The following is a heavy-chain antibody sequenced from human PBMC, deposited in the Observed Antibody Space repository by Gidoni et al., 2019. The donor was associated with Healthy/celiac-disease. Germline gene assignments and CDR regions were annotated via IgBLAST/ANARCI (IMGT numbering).Heavy chain of an antibody. CDR3: AKSLTSYCGGDCYPDY. D-gene: IGHD2-21*02. CDR2: ISGSGGST. CDR1: GFTFSSYA. Sequence: EVQLLESGGGLVQPGGSLRLSCAASGFTFSSYAMSWVRQAPGKWLECVSAISGSGGSTYYADSVKVRFTISRDNSKNTLYLQMNSLRAEDTAVYYCAKSLTSYCGGDCYPDYWGQGTLVTVSS. J-gene: IGHJ4*02. V-gene: IGHV3-23*01.